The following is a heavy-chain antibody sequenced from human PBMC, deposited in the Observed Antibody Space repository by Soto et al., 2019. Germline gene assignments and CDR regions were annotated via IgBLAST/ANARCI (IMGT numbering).Heavy chain of an antibody. J-gene: IGHJ5*02. Sequence: PSETLSLTCAVSGGSISSSNWGHWVRQPPGKGREWIGEIHHSGTTNYNPSLKSRVAISVDKSKNQFSLKLNSVTAADTAVYYCARVRQYCSGTSCYLDPWGQGTLVTVSS. CDR1: GGSISSSNW. CDR3: ARVRQYCSGTSCYLDP. D-gene: IGHD2-2*01. CDR2: IHHSGTT. V-gene: IGHV4-4*02.